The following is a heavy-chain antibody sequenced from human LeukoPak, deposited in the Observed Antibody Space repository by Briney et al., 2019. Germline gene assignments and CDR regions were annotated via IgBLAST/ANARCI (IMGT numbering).Heavy chain of an antibody. D-gene: IGHD5-18*01. CDR1: GFTFSSYN. CDR2: ISSSSSYI. Sequence: GGSLRLSCAASGFTFSSYNMNWVRQAPGKGLEWVSSISSSSSYIYYADSVKGRFTISRDNAKNSLYLQMNSLRAEDTAVYYCARGYGDYYFDYWGQGTLVTVSS. V-gene: IGHV3-21*01. J-gene: IGHJ4*02. CDR3: ARGYGDYYFDY.